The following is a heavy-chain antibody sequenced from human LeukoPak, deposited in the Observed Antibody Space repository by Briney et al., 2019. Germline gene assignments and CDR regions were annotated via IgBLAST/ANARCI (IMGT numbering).Heavy chain of an antibody. V-gene: IGHV4-59*01. D-gene: IGHD1-26*01. CDR3: ARHLGGSYYAGAFDI. J-gene: IGHJ3*02. CDR2: IYYSGST. CDR1: GGSISSYY. Sequence: SETLSLTCTVSGGSISSYYWSWIRQPPGKGLEWIGYIYYSGSTNYNPSLKSRVTISVDTSKNQFSLKLSSVTAADTAVYYCARHLGGSYYAGAFDIWGQGTMVTVSS.